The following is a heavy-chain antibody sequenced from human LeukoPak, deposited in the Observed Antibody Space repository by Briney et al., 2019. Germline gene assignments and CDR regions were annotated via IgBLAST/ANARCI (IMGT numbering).Heavy chain of an antibody. CDR3: ARGPHDYGDFQNAFDI. CDR1: GFTFSSYS. CDR2: ISSSSSYI. J-gene: IGHJ3*02. V-gene: IGHV3-21*01. D-gene: IGHD4-17*01. Sequence: PGGSLRLSCAASGFTFSSYSMNWVRQAPGKGLEWVSSISSSSSYIYYADSVKGRFTISRDNAKNSLYLQMNSLRAEDTAVYYCARGPHDYGDFQNAFDIWGQGTPVTVSS.